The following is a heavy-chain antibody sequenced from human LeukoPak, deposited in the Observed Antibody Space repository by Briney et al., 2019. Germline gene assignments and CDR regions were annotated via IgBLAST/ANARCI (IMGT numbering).Heavy chain of an antibody. CDR2: IYYSGST. D-gene: IGHD3-22*01. CDR3: ARDFPWYYYDSSGYLPPGY. J-gene: IGHJ4*02. Sequence: PSETLSLTCTVSGGSISSSSYYWGWIRQPPGKGLEWIGSIYYSGSTYYNPSLKSRVTISVDTSKSQFSLKLSSVTAADTAVYYRARDFPWYYYDSSGYLPPGYWGQGTLVTVSS. V-gene: IGHV4-39*07. CDR1: GGSISSSSYY.